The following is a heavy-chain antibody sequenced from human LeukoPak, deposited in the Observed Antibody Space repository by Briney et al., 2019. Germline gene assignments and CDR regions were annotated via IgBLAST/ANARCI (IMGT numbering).Heavy chain of an antibody. CDR2: INPNSGGT. D-gene: IGHD2-2*01. J-gene: IGHJ3*02. V-gene: IGHV1-2*02. CDR1: GYTLTELS. CDR3: ASLYCSSTSCYHDAFDI. Sequence: GASVKVSCKVSGYTLTELSMHWVRQAPGKGLEWMGWINPNSGGTNYAQKFQGRVTMTRDTSISTAYMELSRLRSDDTAVYYCASLYCSSTSCYHDAFDIWGQGTMVTVSS.